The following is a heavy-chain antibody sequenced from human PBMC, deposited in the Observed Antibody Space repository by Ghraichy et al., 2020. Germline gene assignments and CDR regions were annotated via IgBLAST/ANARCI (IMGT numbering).Heavy chain of an antibody. CDR3: ARDMRYYGSGTYLLHGMDV. CDR1: GGSISNSNW. Sequence: SETLSLTCTVSGGSISNSNWWSWVRHPPGKGLEWIGDIYHTGSTDFNPSLKSRVTISVDKSKNYFSLKVTSVTAADTAVYYCARDMRYYGSGTYLLHGMDVWGQGTTVTVSS. V-gene: IGHV4-4*02. CDR2: IYHTGST. D-gene: IGHD3-10*01. J-gene: IGHJ6*02.